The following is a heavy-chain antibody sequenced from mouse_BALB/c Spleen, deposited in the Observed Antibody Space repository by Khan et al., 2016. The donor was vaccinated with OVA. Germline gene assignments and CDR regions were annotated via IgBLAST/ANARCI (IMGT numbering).Heavy chain of an antibody. CDR1: GYSFTDYT. CDR2: INPYNGDS. Sequence: EVQLQQSGPELVKPGTSMKISCKASGYSFTDYTVNWVKQSHGKNLEWIGLINPYNGDSNYNQKFQGKATLTVDKSSRTAYMELLSLTSEDSAVYYGARSGDGGFAYWGQGTLVTVSA. J-gene: IGHJ3*01. CDR3: ARSGDGGFAY. V-gene: IGHV1-18*01.